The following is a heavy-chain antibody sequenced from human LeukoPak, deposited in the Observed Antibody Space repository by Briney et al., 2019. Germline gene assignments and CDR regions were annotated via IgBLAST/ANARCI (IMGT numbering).Heavy chain of an antibody. CDR3: ARAYTSWSFDY. V-gene: IGHV4-59*01. J-gene: IGHJ4*02. CDR1: GGSISSYY. D-gene: IGHD2-2*02. CDR2: IYYSGTT. Sequence: PSETLSLTCTVSGGSISSYYWSWIRQPPGKGLEWIGYIYYSGTTNYNPSLKSRVTILVDTSKNQFSLKLSSVTAADTAVYYCARAYTSWSFDYWGQGTLVTVSS.